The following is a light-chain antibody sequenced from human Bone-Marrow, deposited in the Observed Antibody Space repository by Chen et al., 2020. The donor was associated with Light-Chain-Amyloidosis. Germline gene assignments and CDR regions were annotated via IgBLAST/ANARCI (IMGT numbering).Light chain of an antibody. Sequence: YELTPPPSVSVSPGQTARLTCSGDDLPTKYAYWYQQKPGQAPVLVIQRDTERPSGISERFSGSSSGTTATLTISGVQAEDEADYHCQSADSSGTYEVIFGGGTKLTVL. CDR1: DLPTKY. CDR2: RDT. J-gene: IGLJ2*01. V-gene: IGLV3-25*03. CDR3: QSADSSGTYEVI.